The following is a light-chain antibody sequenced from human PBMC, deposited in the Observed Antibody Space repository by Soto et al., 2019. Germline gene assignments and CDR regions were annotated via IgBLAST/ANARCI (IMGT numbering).Light chain of an antibody. V-gene: IGKV1-27*01. J-gene: IGKJ1*01. CDR1: RGIYNY. Sequence: DVQVTQSPASLSASLGDRVNISCRTSRGIYNYLAWYQQKSGQIPKLLINAASSLQSGVPSRFSGSGSGTDFTLSISSLQAEDVATYYSKKYDSAPRTFGQGTKVDI. CDR2: AAS. CDR3: KKYDSAPRT.